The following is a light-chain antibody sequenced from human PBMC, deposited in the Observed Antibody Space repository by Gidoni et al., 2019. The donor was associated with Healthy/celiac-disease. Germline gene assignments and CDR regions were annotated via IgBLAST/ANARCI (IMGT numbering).Light chain of an antibody. CDR2: GNS. J-gene: IGLJ2*01. Sequence: QSVLTQPPSVPGAPGQRVTISCTGSSSNIGAGYDVHWYQQLPGTAPKLLIYGNSNRPSGVPDRFSGSKSGTSASLAITGLQAEDEADYYCQSYDSSLIYVVFGGGTKLTVL. CDR1: SSNIGAGYD. CDR3: QSYDSSLIYVV. V-gene: IGLV1-40*01.